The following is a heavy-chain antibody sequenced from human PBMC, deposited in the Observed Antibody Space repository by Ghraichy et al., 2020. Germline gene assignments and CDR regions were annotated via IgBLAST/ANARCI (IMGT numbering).Heavy chain of an antibody. J-gene: IGHJ6*02. CDR1: GYTFTSYG. CDR3: ARGRVVPAASGYYYYYYGMDV. Sequence: ASVKVSCKASGYTFTSYGISWVRQAPGQGLEWMGWISAYNGNTNYAQKLQGRVTMTTDTSTSTAYMELRSLRSDDTAVYYCARGRVVPAASGYYYYYYGMDVWGQGTTVTVSS. CDR2: ISAYNGNT. V-gene: IGHV1-18*04. D-gene: IGHD2-2*01.